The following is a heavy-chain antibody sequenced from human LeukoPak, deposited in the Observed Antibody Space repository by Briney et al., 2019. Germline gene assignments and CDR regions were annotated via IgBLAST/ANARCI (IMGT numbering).Heavy chain of an antibody. V-gene: IGHV3-21*01. CDR2: ISSSSSYI. D-gene: IGHD6-19*01. CDR3: ASGIAVASDY. Sequence: TGGSLRLSCAASGFTFSSYSMNWVRQAPGKGLEWVSSISSSSSYIYYADSVKGRFTISRDNAKNSLYLQMNSLRAEDTAVYYCASGIAVASDYWGQGTLVTVSS. J-gene: IGHJ4*02. CDR1: GFTFSSYS.